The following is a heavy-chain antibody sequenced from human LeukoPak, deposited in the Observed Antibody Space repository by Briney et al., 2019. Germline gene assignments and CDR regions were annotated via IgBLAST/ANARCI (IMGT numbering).Heavy chain of an antibody. Sequence: GASVKVSCKASGYTFTSYDINWARQAPGQGLEWMGWISDYSGKTKYAQNFQGRVTMTTDTSTNTAYMELRSLRSDDTAVYYCAREGATDYYFDYWGQGTLVTVSS. CDR2: ISDYSGKT. CDR3: AREGATDYYFDY. J-gene: IGHJ4*02. V-gene: IGHV1-18*01. CDR1: GYTFTSYD. D-gene: IGHD4-11*01.